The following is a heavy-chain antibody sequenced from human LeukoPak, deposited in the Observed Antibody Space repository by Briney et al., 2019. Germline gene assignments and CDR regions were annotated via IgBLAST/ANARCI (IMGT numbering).Heavy chain of an antibody. Sequence: GESLRISCQGSGYTFTTSWIGWVRQLPGKGLEWMAIIYAGDSDTKYSPSFQGQVSISTDRSISTAYLQWSSLKASDTAMYYCARKSRADYWGQGTLVTVSS. CDR2: IYAGDSDT. CDR1: GYTFTTSW. J-gene: IGHJ4*02. V-gene: IGHV5-51*01. CDR3: ARKSRADY.